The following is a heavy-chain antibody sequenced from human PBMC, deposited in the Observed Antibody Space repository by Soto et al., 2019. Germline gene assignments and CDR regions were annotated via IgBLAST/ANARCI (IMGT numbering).Heavy chain of an antibody. Sequence: SETLSLTCAVSSGSITSYYWSWIRQPPGKGLEWIGYVFHSGITGYNPSLKSRVTISVDASKNLFSLKLISVTAADTAVYYCARDQNGSPYFDYWGQGTLVTVSS. CDR2: VFHSGIT. V-gene: IGHV4-59*01. CDR1: SGSITSYY. D-gene: IGHD1-26*01. CDR3: ARDQNGSPYFDY. J-gene: IGHJ4*02.